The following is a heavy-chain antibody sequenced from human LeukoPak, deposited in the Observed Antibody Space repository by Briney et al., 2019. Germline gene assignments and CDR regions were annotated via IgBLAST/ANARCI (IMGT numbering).Heavy chain of an antibody. V-gene: IGHV1-2*02. CDR1: GYTFTGYY. Sequence: ASVKVSCKASGYTFTGYYMHWVRQAPGQGLEWMGWINPNSGGTNYAQKFQGRVTMTRDTSISTAYMELSRLRSDDTAVYYCVRADGSTSQDGFDYWGQGTLVTVSS. J-gene: IGHJ4*02. CDR3: VRADGSTSQDGFDY. D-gene: IGHD2-2*01. CDR2: INPNSGGT.